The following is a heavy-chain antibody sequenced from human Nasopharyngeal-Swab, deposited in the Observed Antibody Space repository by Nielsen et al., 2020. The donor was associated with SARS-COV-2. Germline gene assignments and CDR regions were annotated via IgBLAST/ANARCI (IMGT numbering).Heavy chain of an antibody. V-gene: IGHV3-74*01. CDR3: ASGNDYVWGTYAFDI. J-gene: IGHJ3*02. Sequence: GGSLRLSCAASGFTFSSYWMHWVRQAPGKGLVWVSRINSDGSSTSYADSVKGRFTISRDNAKNTLYLQMNSLRAEDTAVYYCASGNDYVWGTYAFDIWGQGTMVTVSS. CDR2: INSDGSST. CDR1: GFTFSSYW. D-gene: IGHD3-16*01.